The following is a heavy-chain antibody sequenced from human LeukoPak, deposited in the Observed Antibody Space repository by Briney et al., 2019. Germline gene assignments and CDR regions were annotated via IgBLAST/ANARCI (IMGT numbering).Heavy chain of an antibody. CDR2: IYYSGST. CDR1: GGSISSYY. CDR3: ARDLERSYGPPGVHYFDY. V-gene: IGHV4-59*01. Sequence: SETLSLTCTVSGGSISSYYWSWIRQPPGKGLEWIGYIYYSGSTNYNPSLKSRVTISVDTSKNQFSLKLGSVTAADTAVYYCARDLERSYGPPGVHYFDYWGQGTLVTVSS. D-gene: IGHD5-18*01. J-gene: IGHJ4*02.